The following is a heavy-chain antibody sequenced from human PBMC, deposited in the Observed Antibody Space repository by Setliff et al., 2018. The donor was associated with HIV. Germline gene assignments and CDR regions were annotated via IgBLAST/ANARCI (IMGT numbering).Heavy chain of an antibody. J-gene: IGHJ6*03. CDR3: ARATQLRSGVVDPAAKYFYYYMDA. CDR2: ISSRSNTI. CDR1: GFTFSTSS. V-gene: IGHV3-48*04. Sequence: GGSLRLSCAASGFTFSTSSMNWVRQAPGKGLEWISYISSRSNTIYYAGSVQGRFTISRDNAKNSLYLQINSLRAEDTAVYYCARATQLRSGVVDPAAKYFYYYMDAWGKGTTVTVSS. D-gene: IGHD2-2*01.